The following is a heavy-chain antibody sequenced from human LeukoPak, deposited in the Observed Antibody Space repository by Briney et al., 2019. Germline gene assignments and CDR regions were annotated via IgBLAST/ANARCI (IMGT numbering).Heavy chain of an antibody. J-gene: IGHJ3*02. Sequence: ASVKVSCKASGYTFTHYYMHWGRQAAGQGGEGRGGINPSSGGTKYAQKFQGRVTVTRDTAISTTYMDLSRLRSDDTAVYYCARAGVWDSSDSSCYHNAAFDIWGQGTMVTVSS. D-gene: IGHD3-22*01. CDR2: INPSSGGT. CDR3: ARAGVWDSSDSSCYHNAAFDI. CDR1: GYTFTHYY. V-gene: IGHV1-2*02.